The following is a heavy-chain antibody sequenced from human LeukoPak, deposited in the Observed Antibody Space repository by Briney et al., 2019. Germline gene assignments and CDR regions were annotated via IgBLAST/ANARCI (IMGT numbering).Heavy chain of an antibody. D-gene: IGHD3-22*01. Sequence: ASVKVSCKASGYTFTNYAMHWVRQAPGQRLEWMGWINAGNGNTQYSQEFQGRVTITRDTSATTAYMELSSLRSEDMAVYYRARSLTYYYDSSGSDAFDIWGQGTMVTFSS. V-gene: IGHV1-3*03. CDR2: INAGNGNT. J-gene: IGHJ3*02. CDR1: GYTFTNYA. CDR3: ARSLTYYYDSSGSDAFDI.